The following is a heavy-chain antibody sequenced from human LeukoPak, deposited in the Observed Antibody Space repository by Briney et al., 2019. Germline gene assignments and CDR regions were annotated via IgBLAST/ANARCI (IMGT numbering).Heavy chain of an antibody. CDR1: GGSISRYY. D-gene: IGHD2-21*01. CDR3: ARGGENFDY. V-gene: IGHV4-59*13. J-gene: IGHJ4*02. Sequence: SETLSLTCTVSGGSISRYYWSWIRQPPGKGLEWIGYIYYSGSTNYNPSLKSRVTISVDTSKNQFSLKLSSVTAADTAVYYCARGGENFDYWGQGTLVTVSS. CDR2: IYYSGST.